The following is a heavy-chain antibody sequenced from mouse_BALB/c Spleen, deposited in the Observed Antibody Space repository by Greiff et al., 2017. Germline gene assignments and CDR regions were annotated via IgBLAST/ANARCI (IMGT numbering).Heavy chain of an antibody. V-gene: IGHV5-6-5*01. Sequence: EVQLVESGGGLVKPGGSLKLSCAASGFTFSSYAMSWVRQTPEKRLEWVASISSGGSTYYPDSVKGRFTISRDNARNILYLQMSSLRSEDTAMYYCARGYYRYEAWFAYWGQGTLVTVSA. CDR1: GFTFSSYA. D-gene: IGHD2-14*01. CDR2: ISSGGST. CDR3: ARGYYRYEAWFAY. J-gene: IGHJ3*01.